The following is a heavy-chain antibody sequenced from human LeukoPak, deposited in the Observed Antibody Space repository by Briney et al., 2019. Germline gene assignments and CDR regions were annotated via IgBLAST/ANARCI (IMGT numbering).Heavy chain of an antibody. J-gene: IGHJ2*01. CDR1: GFIFSSYW. CDR2: IKREGTEK. D-gene: IGHD5-18*01. Sequence: GGSLRLSCAASGFIFSSYWMTWVRQAPGKRLEWLANIKREGTEKNYVDSVKGRFTISRDNGNNLLYLQIDSLRADDTALYYCATAIQSRYVGHFDLWGRGTLVTVSS. CDR3: ATAIQSRYVGHFDL. V-gene: IGHV3-7*01.